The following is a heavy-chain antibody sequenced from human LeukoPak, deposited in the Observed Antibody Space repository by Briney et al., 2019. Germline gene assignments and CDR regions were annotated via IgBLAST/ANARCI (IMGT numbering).Heavy chain of an antibody. Sequence: SETLSLTCTVSGGSISSYYWSWIRQPAGKGLEWIGRIYTSGSTNYNPSLKSRVTMSVDTSKNQFSLKLSSVTAADTAVYYRATDGAGSGSYYNRGFDYWGQGTLVTVSS. CDR1: GGSISSYY. D-gene: IGHD3-10*01. CDR2: IYTSGST. J-gene: IGHJ4*02. CDR3: ATDGAGSGSYYNRGFDY. V-gene: IGHV4-4*07.